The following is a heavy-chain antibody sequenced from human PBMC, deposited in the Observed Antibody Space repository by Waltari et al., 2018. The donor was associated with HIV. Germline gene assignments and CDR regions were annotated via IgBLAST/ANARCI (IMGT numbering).Heavy chain of an antibody. D-gene: IGHD3-16*01. CDR3: TRALAY. Sequence: EVQRVESGGGVVRPGGALRVPLAAPGFPFGASAIRWFRQASGKGVEWVDRIKSRGNRYATAYGASVKGRFTVSRDDSKNTAYLQMNNLKTEDTAVYYCTRALAYWGQGTLVTVSP. CDR1: GFPFGASA. CDR2: IKSRGNRYAT. J-gene: IGHJ4*02. V-gene: IGHV3-73*02.